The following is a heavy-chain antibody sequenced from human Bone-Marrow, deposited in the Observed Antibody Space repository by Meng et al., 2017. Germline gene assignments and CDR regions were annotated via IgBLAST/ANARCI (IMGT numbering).Heavy chain of an antibody. V-gene: IGHV3-15*01. CDR3: TGHIDY. CDR1: GFTFSNAW. J-gene: IGHJ4*01. Sequence: EGQLVESGGGLVKPGGSLRLSCAGSGFTFSNAWMTWVRQAPGKGLEWIGRMKSNVDGGTVDYAAALKGRFFISRDDSKNMFYLQMNSLKSEDTAVYYCTGHIDYWGHGTLVTVSS. CDR2: MKSNVDGGTV.